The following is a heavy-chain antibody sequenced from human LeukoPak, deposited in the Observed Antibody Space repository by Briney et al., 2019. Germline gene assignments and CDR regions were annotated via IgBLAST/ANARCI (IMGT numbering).Heavy chain of an antibody. CDR3: ARVPYYDFWSGSPRAYYFDY. CDR2: INWNGGST. Sequence: GGSLRLSCAASGFTFDDYGMSWVRQAPGKGLEWVSGINWNGGSTGYADSVKGRFTISRDNAKNSLYLQMNSLRAEDTALYYCARVPYYDFWSGSPRAYYFDYWGQGTLVTVSS. J-gene: IGHJ4*02. CDR1: GFTFDDYG. D-gene: IGHD3-3*01. V-gene: IGHV3-20*04.